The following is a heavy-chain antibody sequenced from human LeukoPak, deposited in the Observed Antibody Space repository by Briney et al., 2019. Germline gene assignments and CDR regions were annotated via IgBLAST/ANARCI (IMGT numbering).Heavy chain of an antibody. CDR3: ARTVCSGGSCYSGGIFFDY. J-gene: IGHJ4*02. CDR1: GFTFSSYG. CDR2: ISGSGGST. Sequence: PGGSLRLSCAASGFTFSSYGMSWVRQAPGKGLEWVSAISGSGGSTYYADSVKGRFTISRDNSKNTLYLQMNSLRAEDTAVYYCARTVCSGGSCYSGGIFFDYWGQGTLVTVSS. D-gene: IGHD2-15*01. V-gene: IGHV3-23*01.